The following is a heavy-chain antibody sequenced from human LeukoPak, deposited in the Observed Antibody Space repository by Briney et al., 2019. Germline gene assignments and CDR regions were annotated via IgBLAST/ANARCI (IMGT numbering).Heavy chain of an antibody. CDR3: AKLIRDVTIYDF. D-gene: IGHD5-24*01. J-gene: IGHJ4*03. V-gene: IGHV3-9*01. CDR1: GFTFDDYA. Sequence: GGSLRLSCAASGFTFDDYAMHWVRQAPGKGLEWVSGISWNSGSIGYADSVKGRFTISRDSSKNTVFLQMNSLRAEDTAFYYCAKLIRDVTIYDFWGPGSLVTVSS. CDR2: ISWNSGSI.